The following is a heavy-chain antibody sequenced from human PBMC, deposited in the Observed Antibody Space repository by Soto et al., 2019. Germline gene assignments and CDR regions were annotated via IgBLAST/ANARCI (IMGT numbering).Heavy chain of an antibody. J-gene: IGHJ4*02. CDR2: IVPKVGTG. CDR1: GGTLSSFINYP. D-gene: IGHD2-8*01. CDR3: ARQDTNGFLRYFDN. V-gene: IGHV1-69*06. Sequence: QMQLVQSGAEVKKPGSSVKVSCKASGGTLSSFINYPINWVRQAPGQGLEWMGGIVPKVGTGNYAKKFQGRVTITADKYTGTAYMELSSMRSEDTAHYYCARQDTNGFLRYFDNWGQGTLVTVSS.